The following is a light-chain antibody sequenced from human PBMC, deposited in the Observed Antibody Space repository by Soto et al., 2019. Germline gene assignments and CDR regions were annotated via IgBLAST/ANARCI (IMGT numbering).Light chain of an antibody. CDR2: DAS. Sequence: QKRKSLYSLSARIGEKDTITCRASQGISNWLAWYQQKPGKVPKVLIYDASKLKSGVPSRFSGSGSGTDFTLTISSLQPDDFATYYCQQYSSYSTFCQGSNVDIK. V-gene: IGKV1-5*01. CDR3: QQYSSYST. J-gene: IGKJ1*01. CDR1: QGISNW.